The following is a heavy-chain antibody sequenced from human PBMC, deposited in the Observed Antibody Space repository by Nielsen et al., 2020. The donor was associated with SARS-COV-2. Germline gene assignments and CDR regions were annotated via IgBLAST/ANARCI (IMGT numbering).Heavy chain of an antibody. CDR3: AKQFIAAAFDY. D-gene: IGHD6-13*01. V-gene: IGHV3-73*01. J-gene: IGHJ4*01. CDR2: IRSKANSYAT. CDR1: GFTFSGSA. Sequence: GESLKISCAASGFTFSGSAMHWVRQASGKGLEWVGRIRSKANSYATAYAASVKGRFTISRDNSKNTLYLQMNSLRAEDTAVYYCAKQFIAAAFDYWGNGTLVTVSS.